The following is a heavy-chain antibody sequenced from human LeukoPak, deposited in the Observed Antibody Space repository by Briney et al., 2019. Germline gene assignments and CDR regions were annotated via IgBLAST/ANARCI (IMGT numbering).Heavy chain of an antibody. D-gene: IGHD3-10*01. V-gene: IGHV3-7*01. J-gene: IGHJ4*02. CDR1: GFTLISYW. Sequence: GGSLRLSCAASGFTLISYWMAWVRQAPGKGLEWVANISQDGSEMFFVDSMNGRLTISRDNAKNSLYLHINSLRSEDTAVYYCAGLGPGMNFFYFDYWGQGTLVTVSS. CDR2: ISQDGSEM. CDR3: AGLGPGMNFFYFDY.